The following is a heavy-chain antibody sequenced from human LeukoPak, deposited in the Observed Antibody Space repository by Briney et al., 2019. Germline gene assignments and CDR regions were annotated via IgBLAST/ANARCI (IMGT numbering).Heavy chain of an antibody. V-gene: IGHV1-18*01. CDR2: ISAYNGNT. Sequence: GASVKVSCKASGYTFTSYGISWVRQAPGQGLEWMGWISAYNGNTNYAQKLQGRVTMTTDTSTSTAYMELRSLRSADTAVYYCARRTYYYDSSGYYYDYYYYYYMDVWGKGTTVTVSS. J-gene: IGHJ6*03. D-gene: IGHD3-22*01. CDR3: ARRTYYYDSSGYYYDYYYYYYMDV. CDR1: GYTFTSYG.